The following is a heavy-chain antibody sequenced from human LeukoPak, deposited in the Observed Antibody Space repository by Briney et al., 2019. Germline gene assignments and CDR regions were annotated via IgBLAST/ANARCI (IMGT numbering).Heavy chain of an antibody. CDR1: GGSISSYY. V-gene: IGHV4-4*07. Sequence: PSETLSLTCTVSGGSISSYYWSWIRQPAGKGLEWIGRIYTSGSTNYNPSLKSRVTMAVDTSTNQFSLKLSSVTAADTAVYYCARVGTDFWSGYTPYFDYWGQGTLVTVSS. D-gene: IGHD3-3*01. J-gene: IGHJ4*02. CDR3: ARVGTDFWSGYTPYFDY. CDR2: IYTSGST.